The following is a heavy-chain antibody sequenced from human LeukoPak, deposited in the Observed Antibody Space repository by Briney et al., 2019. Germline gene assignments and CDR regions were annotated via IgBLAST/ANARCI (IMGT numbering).Heavy chain of an antibody. J-gene: IGHJ6*02. CDR1: GGSISSYY. CDR3: ARARSRGAAYYYYGMDV. V-gene: IGHV4-59*12. Sequence: PSETLSLTCTVSGGSISSYYWSWIRQPPGKGLEWIGYIYYSGSTNYNPSLKSRVTISVDTSKNQFSLKLSSVTAADTAVYYCARARSRGAAYYYYGMDVWGQGTTVTVSS. D-gene: IGHD6-13*01. CDR2: IYYSGST.